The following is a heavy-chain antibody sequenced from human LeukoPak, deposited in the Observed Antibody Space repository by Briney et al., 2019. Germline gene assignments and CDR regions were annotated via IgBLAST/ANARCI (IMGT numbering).Heavy chain of an antibody. CDR1: GFTFSTYG. J-gene: IGHJ6*03. CDR2: TRYDGTYK. CDR3: AKDTSLWTTYYYMDV. V-gene: IGHV3-30*02. D-gene: IGHD1-1*01. Sequence: GGSLRLSCAASGFTFSTYGMHWVRQAPGKGLEWVAFTRYDGTYKYYADSVEGRFTISRDNSKNTLYLQMNCLRAEDTAVYYCAKDTSLWTTYYYMDVWGKGTTVTVSS.